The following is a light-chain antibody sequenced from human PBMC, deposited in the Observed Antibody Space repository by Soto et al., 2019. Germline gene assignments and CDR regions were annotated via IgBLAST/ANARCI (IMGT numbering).Light chain of an antibody. CDR2: EVS. CDR1: SSDVGGYNY. V-gene: IGLV2-8*01. CDR3: SSYAAGSNFV. J-gene: IGLJ1*01. Sequence: QSVLTQPPSASGSPGQSVTISCTGTSSDVGGYNYVSWYQQHPGKAPKLMIYEVSKRPSGVPDRFSGSKSDNTASLTVSGLQAEDEADYYCSSYAAGSNFVFGTGTQLTVL.